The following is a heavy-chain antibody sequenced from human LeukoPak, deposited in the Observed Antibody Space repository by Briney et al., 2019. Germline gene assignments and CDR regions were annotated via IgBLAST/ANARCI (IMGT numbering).Heavy chain of an antibody. V-gene: IGHV3-30*18. CDR1: GFTFSSYG. Sequence: QPGGSLRLSCEASGFTFSSYGMQWVRQAPGMGPEWVSVISHDGTVTHYADSVKGRFTISRDSSTNTLYLQMDSLRTEDTAVYYCAKEGSQYASSWFDYWGQGTLVTVSS. CDR2: ISHDGTVT. D-gene: IGHD6-13*01. CDR3: AKEGSQYASSWFDY. J-gene: IGHJ4*02.